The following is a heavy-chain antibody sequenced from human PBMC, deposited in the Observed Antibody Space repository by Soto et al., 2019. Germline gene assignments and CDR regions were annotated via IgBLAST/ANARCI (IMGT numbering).Heavy chain of an antibody. D-gene: IGHD4-17*01. V-gene: IGHV4-31*03. CDR3: ARSTATSTGIDY. Sequence: QVQLQESGPGLVKPSQTLSLTCTVSGGSISIGGYYWSWIRQHPGKGLEWIGYIYYSGSTYYNPSLKSRVTISVDTSKNQFSLKLSSVTASDTAVYYCARSTATSTGIDYWGQGTLVTVSS. CDR2: IYYSGST. J-gene: IGHJ4*02. CDR1: GGSISIGGYY.